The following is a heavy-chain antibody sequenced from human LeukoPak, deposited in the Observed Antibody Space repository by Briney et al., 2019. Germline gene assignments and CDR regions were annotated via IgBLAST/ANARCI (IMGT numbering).Heavy chain of an antibody. CDR2: IKQDGSEK. Sequence: PGGSLRLSCAASGFTFSSYWMSWVRQAPGKGLEWVANIKQDGSEKYYVDSVKGRFTISRDNAKNSLYLQMNSLRAEDTAVYYCARDQSSSSSPIPTFDYWGQGTLVTVSS. J-gene: IGHJ4*02. D-gene: IGHD6-6*01. CDR3: ARDQSSSSSPIPTFDY. CDR1: GFTFSSYW. V-gene: IGHV3-7*01.